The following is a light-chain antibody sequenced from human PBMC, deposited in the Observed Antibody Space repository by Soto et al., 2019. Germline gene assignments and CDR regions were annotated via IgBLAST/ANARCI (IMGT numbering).Light chain of an antibody. J-gene: IGKJ2*01. CDR3: MQGTLWPHT. Sequence: DVVMTQSPLSLPVTLAQPASISCRSSQSLVYIDGNTYLTWFQQKPVQSPRRLIYKVSTRDSGVPGRFSGSGSGTDFTLRISRVAAEDVGFYSCMQGTLWPHTFGQGTNLDIQ. CDR1: QSLVYIDGNTY. V-gene: IGKV2-30*01. CDR2: KVS.